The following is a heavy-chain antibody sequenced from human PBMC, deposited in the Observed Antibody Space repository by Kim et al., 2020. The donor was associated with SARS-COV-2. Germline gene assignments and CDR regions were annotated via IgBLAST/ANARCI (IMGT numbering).Heavy chain of an antibody. J-gene: IGHJ4*02. CDR2: INAGNGNT. CDR3: ARVRWEHPFDY. Sequence: ASVKVSCKASGYTFTSCAMHWVRQAPGQRLEWMGWINAGNGNTKYSQNFQGRVTITRDTSASTAYMELSSLRSEGTAVYYCARVRWEHPFDYWGQGTLVTVSS. V-gene: IGHV1-3*01. CDR1: GYTFTSCA. D-gene: IGHD1-26*01.